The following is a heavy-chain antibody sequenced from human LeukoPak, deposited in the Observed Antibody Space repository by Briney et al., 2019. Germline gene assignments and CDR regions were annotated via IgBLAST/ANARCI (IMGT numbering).Heavy chain of an antibody. CDR2: INPNSGGT. D-gene: IGHD3-22*01. J-gene: IGHJ5*02. Sequence: ASVKVPCKASGYTFTGYYMHWVRQAPGQGLEWMGWINPNSGGTNYAQKFQGRVTMTRDTSISTAYMELSRLRSDDTAVYYCARGLPDYYDSSGTNWFGPWGQGTLVTVSS. V-gene: IGHV1-2*02. CDR3: ARGLPDYYDSSGTNWFGP. CDR1: GYTFTGYY.